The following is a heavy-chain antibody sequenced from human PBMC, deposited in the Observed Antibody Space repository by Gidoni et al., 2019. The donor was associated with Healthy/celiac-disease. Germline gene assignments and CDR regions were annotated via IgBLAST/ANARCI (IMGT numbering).Heavy chain of an antibody. CDR1: GYTFTGYY. V-gene: IGHV1-2*02. J-gene: IGHJ5*02. CDR3: ARGLAMIVVDSWRGWFDP. CDR2: INPNSGGT. D-gene: IGHD3-22*01. Sequence: QVQLVQSGAEVKKPGASVKVSCKASGYTFTGYYMHWVRQAPGQGLEWMGWINPNSGGTNYAQKFQGRVTMTRDTSISTAYMELSRLRSDDTAVYYCARGLAMIVVDSWRGWFDPWGQGTLVTVSS.